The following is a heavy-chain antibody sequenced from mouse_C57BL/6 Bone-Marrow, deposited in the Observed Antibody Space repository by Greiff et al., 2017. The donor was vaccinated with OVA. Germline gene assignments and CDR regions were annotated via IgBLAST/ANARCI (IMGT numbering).Heavy chain of an antibody. V-gene: IGHV5-6*01. CDR2: ISSGGSYT. CDR3: ARRGLVYYFDY. Sequence: VQLKESGGDLVKPGGSLKLSCAASGFTFSGYGMSWVRQTPDKRLEWVATISSGGSYTYYPDSVKGRFTISRDNAKNTLYLQMSSLTSEDTAMYYCARRGLVYYFDYWGQGTTLTVSS. D-gene: IGHD1-1*02. CDR1: GFTFSGYG. J-gene: IGHJ2*01.